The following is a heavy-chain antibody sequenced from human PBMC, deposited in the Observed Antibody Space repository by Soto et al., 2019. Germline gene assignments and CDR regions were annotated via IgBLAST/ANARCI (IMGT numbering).Heavy chain of an antibody. D-gene: IGHD1-20*01. Sequence: ASVKVSCKASGYTFTSYGISWARQAPGQGLEWMGWISAYNGNTHYAQKLQGRVTMTTDTSTSTAYMELRSLRSDDTAVYYCARVGVTGKAPYYYGMDVWGQGTTVTVS. CDR3: ARVGVTGKAPYYYGMDV. CDR2: ISAYNGNT. J-gene: IGHJ6*02. V-gene: IGHV1-18*04. CDR1: GYTFTSYG.